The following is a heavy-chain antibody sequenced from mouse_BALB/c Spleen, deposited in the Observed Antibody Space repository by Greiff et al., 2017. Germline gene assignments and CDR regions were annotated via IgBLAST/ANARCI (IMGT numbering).Heavy chain of an antibody. CDR3: ASPYYGSRYYYAMDY. CDR1: GFSLTSYG. V-gene: IGHV2-2*02. Sequence: QVQLQQSGPGLVQPSQSLSITCTVSGFSLTSYGVHWVRQSPGKGLEWLGVIWSGGSTDYNAAFISRLSISKDNSKSQVFFKMNSLQANETAIYYCASPYYGSRYYYAMDYWGQGTSVTVSS. D-gene: IGHD1-1*01. J-gene: IGHJ4*01. CDR2: IWSGGST.